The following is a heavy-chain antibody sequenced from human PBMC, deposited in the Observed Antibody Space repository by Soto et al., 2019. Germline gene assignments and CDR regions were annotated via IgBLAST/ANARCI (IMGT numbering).Heavy chain of an antibody. CDR1: GGSFSGYY. CDR2: INHSGST. V-gene: IGHV4-34*01. D-gene: IGHD5-12*01. Sequence: SVTLSLTCAVYGGSFSGYYWSWIRQPPGKGLEWIGEINHSGSTNYNPSLKSRVTISVDTSKNQFSLKLSSVTAADTAVYYCVSENIVATTLPGFDYWRQGTLVTVSS. J-gene: IGHJ4*02. CDR3: VSENIVATTLPGFDY.